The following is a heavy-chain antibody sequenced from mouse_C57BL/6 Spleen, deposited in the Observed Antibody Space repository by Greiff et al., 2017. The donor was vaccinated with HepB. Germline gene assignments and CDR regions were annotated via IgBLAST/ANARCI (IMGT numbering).Heavy chain of an antibody. CDR2: IYPGSGST. J-gene: IGHJ2*01. Sequence: QVQLQQPGAELVKPGASVKMSCKASGYTFTSYWITWVKQRPGQGLEWIGDIYPGSGSTNYNEKFKSKATLTVDTSSSTAYMQLSSLTSEDSAVYYCARSPTVVAPGYFDYWGQGTTLTVSS. CDR3: ARSPTVVAPGYFDY. CDR1: GYTFTSYW. V-gene: IGHV1-55*01. D-gene: IGHD1-1*01.